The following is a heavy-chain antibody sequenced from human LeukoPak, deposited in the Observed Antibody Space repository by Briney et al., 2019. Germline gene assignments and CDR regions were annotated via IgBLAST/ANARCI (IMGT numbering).Heavy chain of an antibody. J-gene: IGHJ4*02. CDR1: GGSFSGYY. CDR2: INHSGST. Sequence: SETLSLTCAVYGGSFSGYYWSWIRQPPGKGLEWIGEINHSGSTNYNPSLKSRVTISVDTSKNQLSLKLSSVTAADTAVYYCARGQSYIDYWGQGTLVTVSS. CDR3: ARGQSYIDY. V-gene: IGHV4-34*01.